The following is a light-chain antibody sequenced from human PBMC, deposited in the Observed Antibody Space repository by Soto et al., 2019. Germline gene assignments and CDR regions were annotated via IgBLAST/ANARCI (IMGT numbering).Light chain of an antibody. Sequence: EIVMTQSPATLSVSPGERATLSCRASQSVSSNLAWYQQKPGQAPRLLIYGASTRATGIPARFSGSRSGTELTLTISSLQSEDFAVYYCQQYNTWPYTFGQGTKLEIK. CDR3: QQYNTWPYT. V-gene: IGKV3-15*01. CDR1: QSVSSN. J-gene: IGKJ2*01. CDR2: GAS.